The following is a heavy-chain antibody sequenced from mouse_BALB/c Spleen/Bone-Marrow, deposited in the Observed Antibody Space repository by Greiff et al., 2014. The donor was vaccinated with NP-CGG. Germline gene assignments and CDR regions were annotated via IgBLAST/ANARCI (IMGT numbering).Heavy chain of an antibody. CDR2: INPGSGGT. CDR3: ARDGNYDEGYAMDY. V-gene: IGHV1-54*01. CDR1: GYAFTNYL. D-gene: IGHD2-4*01. J-gene: IGHJ4*01. Sequence: VQLQQSGAELVRPGTSVKVSCKASGYAFTNYLIEWVKQRPGQGLEWIGVINPGSGGTNYNEKFKGKATLTADKSSSTAYMQLSSLTSEDSEVYFCARDGNYDEGYAMDYWGQGTSVTVSS.